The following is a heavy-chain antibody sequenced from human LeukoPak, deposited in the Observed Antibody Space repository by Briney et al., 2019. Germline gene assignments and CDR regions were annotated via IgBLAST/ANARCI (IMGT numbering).Heavy chain of an antibody. CDR3: AKSSRITIFGVVIIPDY. V-gene: IGHV3-23*01. J-gene: IGHJ4*02. CDR1: GFTFSNAW. CDR2: ISGSGGST. D-gene: IGHD3-3*01. Sequence: PGGSLRLSCAASGFTFSNAWMSWVRQAPGKGLEWVSAISGSGGSTYYADSVKGRFTISRDNSKNTLYLQMNSLRAEDTAVYYCAKSSRITIFGVVIIPDYWGQGTLVTVSS.